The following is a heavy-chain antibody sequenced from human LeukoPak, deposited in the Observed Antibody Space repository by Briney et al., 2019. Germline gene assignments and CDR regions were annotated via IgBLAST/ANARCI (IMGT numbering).Heavy chain of an antibody. Sequence: SVKVSCKASGGTFSSYAISWVRQAPGQGLEWMGRIIPILGIANYAQKFQGRVTITADKSTSTAYMELSSLRSEDTAVYYCAREYCSGGCCYPNVFDYWGQGTLVTVSS. CDR1: GGTFSSYA. CDR2: IIPILGIA. D-gene: IGHD2-15*01. CDR3: AREYCSGGCCYPNVFDY. V-gene: IGHV1-69*04. J-gene: IGHJ4*02.